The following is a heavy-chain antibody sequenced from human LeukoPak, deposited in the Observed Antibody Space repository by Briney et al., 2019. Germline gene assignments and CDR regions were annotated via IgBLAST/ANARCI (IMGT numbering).Heavy chain of an antibody. CDR3: ARASSWAD. D-gene: IGHD1-26*01. V-gene: IGHV3-21*01. J-gene: IGHJ4*02. CDR1: GFNFSCYS. Sequence: GSLEPSCSASGFNFSCYSMNWVRQAPGKGLEWVSSISSSSSYIYYADSVKGRFTISRDNAKNSLYLQMNSLRAEDTAVYYCARASSWADWGQGTLVTVSS. CDR2: ISSSSSYI.